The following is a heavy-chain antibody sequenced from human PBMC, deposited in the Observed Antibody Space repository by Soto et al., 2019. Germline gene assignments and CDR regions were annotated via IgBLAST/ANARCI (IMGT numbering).Heavy chain of an antibody. CDR3: ARILGIFGVVMDV. CDR1: GGTFSSYA. D-gene: IGHD3-3*01. J-gene: IGHJ6*02. CDR2: IIPIFGTA. V-gene: IGHV1-69*13. Sequence: ASVKVSCKASGGTFSSYAISWVRQAPGQGLEWMGGIIPIFGTANYAQKFQGRVTITADESTSTAYMELSSLRSEDTAVYYCARILGIFGVVMDVWGQGTTVTVSS.